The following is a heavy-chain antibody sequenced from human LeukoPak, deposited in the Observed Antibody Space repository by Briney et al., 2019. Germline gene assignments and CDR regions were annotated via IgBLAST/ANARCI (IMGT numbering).Heavy chain of an antibody. Sequence: GGSLRLSCAASGFTFSGSAMHWVRQASGKGLEWVGRIRSKANSYATAYAASVKGRFTISRDDSKNTAYLQMNSLKTEDTAVYYCTSRPYCSSTSCYDVFHSTLALREGYYYYMDVWGKGITVTVSS. CDR2: IRSKANSYAT. CDR3: TSRPYCSSTSCYDVFHSTLALREGYYYYMDV. CDR1: GFTFSGSA. D-gene: IGHD2-2*01. J-gene: IGHJ6*03. V-gene: IGHV3-73*01.